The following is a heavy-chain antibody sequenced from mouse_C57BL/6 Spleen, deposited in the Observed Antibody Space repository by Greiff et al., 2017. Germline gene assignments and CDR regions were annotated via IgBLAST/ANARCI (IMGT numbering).Heavy chain of an antibody. D-gene: IGHD2-10*02. J-gene: IGHJ1*03. V-gene: IGHV5-17*01. Sequence: EVKLMESGGGLVKPGGSLKLSCAASGFTFSDYGMHWVRQASEKGLEWVAYFSSGSSTIYYADTVKGRFPISSDNAKNTLFLHMTSLRSEDTAMYYGAFGLVYWYFDVWGTGTTVTVSS. CDR3: AFGLVYWYFDV. CDR2: FSSGSSTI. CDR1: GFTFSDYG.